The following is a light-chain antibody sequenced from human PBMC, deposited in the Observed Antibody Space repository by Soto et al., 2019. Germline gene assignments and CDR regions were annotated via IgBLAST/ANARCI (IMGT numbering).Light chain of an antibody. CDR1: QSVSSY. J-gene: IGKJ5*01. CDR2: DAS. CDR3: QQRSNWPIT. V-gene: IGKV3-11*01. Sequence: DIVFTHSPAALSLSPGERASLSCRASQSVSSYLAWYQQKPGQAPRLLIYDASNRATGIPARFSGSGSGTDFTLTISSLEPEDFAVYYCQQRSNWPITFGQGTRLEI.